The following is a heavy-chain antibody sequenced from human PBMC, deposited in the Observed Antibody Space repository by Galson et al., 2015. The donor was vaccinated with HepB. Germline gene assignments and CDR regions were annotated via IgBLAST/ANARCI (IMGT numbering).Heavy chain of an antibody. V-gene: IGHV3-23*01. D-gene: IGHD6-19*01. CDR1: GFIFKNYA. CDR2: ISGSGGTT. J-gene: IGHJ4*02. CDR3: ARRVSGFNNGWYDGDFDH. Sequence: SLRLSCAASGFIFKNYAMTWARQGPVKGLEWVSAISGSGGTTYYADSVRGRFTISRDNSKNTLYLQMNSLRVDDTAVYYCARRVSGFNNGWYDGDFDHWGQGTLVTVSS.